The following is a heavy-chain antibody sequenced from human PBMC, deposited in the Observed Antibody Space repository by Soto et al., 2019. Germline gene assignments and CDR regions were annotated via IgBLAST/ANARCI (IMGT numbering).Heavy chain of an antibody. V-gene: IGHV4-61*01. Sequence: SETLSLTCTVSGGSVRSDTYYWNWIRQPPGKGLEWIGYIYYNGSTNFNPSLKSRVTISVDTSKNQFSLKLNSVTAADTAVYYCARDRPRTIYSSAWYYYGMDVWGQGTTVTSP. CDR2: IYYNGST. CDR3: ARDRPRTIYSSAWYYYGMDV. D-gene: IGHD6-19*01. CDR1: GGSVRSDTYY. J-gene: IGHJ6*02.